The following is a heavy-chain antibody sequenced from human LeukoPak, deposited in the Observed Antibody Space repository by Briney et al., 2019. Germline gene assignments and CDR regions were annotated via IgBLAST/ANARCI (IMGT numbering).Heavy chain of an antibody. CDR2: IYYSGST. V-gene: IGHV4-61*08. CDR3: VTYCSGGNCYSADAFDI. Sequence: PSETLSLTCTVSGGSISSGDYYWSWIRQPPGKGLEWIGYIYYSGSTNYNPSLKSRVTISVDTSKNQFSLKLSSVTAADTAVYYCVTYCSGGNCYSADAFDIWGQGTMVTVSS. D-gene: IGHD2-15*01. J-gene: IGHJ3*02. CDR1: GGSISSGDYY.